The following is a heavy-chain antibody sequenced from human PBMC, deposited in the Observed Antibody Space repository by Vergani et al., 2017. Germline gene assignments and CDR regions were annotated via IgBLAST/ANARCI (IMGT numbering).Heavy chain of an antibody. V-gene: IGHV3-21*01. CDR2: IRSSSSYI. Sequence: EVQLVESGGGLVKRGGSLRLSCAASGFTFSSYSMNWVRQAPGKGLEWVSSIRSSSSYIHYSDSLKGRFTISRDNAKSSLYLQMNSLRAEDTGVYYWARDRYYLGSGSYPYFYYYGLDVWGQGTAVTVSS. J-gene: IGHJ6*02. CDR1: GFTFSSYS. CDR3: ARDRYYLGSGSYPYFYYYGLDV. D-gene: IGHD3-10*01.